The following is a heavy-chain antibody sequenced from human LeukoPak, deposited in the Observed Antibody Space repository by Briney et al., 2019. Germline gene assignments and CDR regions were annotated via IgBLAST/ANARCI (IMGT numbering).Heavy chain of an antibody. Sequence: SETLSLTCTVSGGSISSYYWSWIRQPPGKGLEWIGYIYYSGSTNYNPSLKSRVTISVDTSKNQFSLKLSSVTAADTAVYYCARLSGPALYGSGSHFVDVWGKGTTVTVSS. V-gene: IGHV4-59*01. J-gene: IGHJ6*04. D-gene: IGHD3-10*01. CDR1: GGSISSYY. CDR3: ARLSGPALYGSGSHFVDV. CDR2: IYYSGST.